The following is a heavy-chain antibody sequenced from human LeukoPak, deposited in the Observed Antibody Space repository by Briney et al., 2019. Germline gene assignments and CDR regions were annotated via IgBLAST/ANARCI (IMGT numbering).Heavy chain of an antibody. V-gene: IGHV1-2*06. CDR2: INPNSGGT. CDR3: ARVPSGWYLVDY. J-gene: IGHJ4*02. Sequence: ASVKVSCKASGYTFTGYYMHWVRQASGQGLEWMGRINPNSGGTNYAQKFQGRVTMTRDTSISTAYMELSRLRSDDTAVYYCARVPSGWYLVDYWGQGTLVTVSS. D-gene: IGHD6-19*01. CDR1: GYTFTGYY.